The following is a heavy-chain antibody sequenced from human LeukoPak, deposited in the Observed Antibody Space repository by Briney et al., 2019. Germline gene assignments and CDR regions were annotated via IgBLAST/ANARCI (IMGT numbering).Heavy chain of an antibody. CDR1: GFTFSNAW. CDR2: IKSKTDGGTT. J-gene: IGHJ4*02. V-gene: IGHV3-15*01. CDR3: ARDGGSGWYIDY. D-gene: IGHD6-19*01. Sequence: GGSLRLSCAASGFTFSNAWMSWVRQAPGKGLEWVGRIKSKTDGGTTDYAAPVKGRFTISRDDSKNTLYLQMNSLRAEDTAVYYCARDGGSGWYIDYWGQGTLVTVSS.